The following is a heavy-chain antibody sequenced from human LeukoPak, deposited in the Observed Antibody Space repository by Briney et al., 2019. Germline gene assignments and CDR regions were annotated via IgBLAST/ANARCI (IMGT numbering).Heavy chain of an antibody. V-gene: IGHV5-51*01. CDR2: IYPGDSDT. J-gene: IGHJ4*02. D-gene: IGHD5-12*01. CDR1: GYSFTSYW. CDR3: ARQNGVATDLPFFDY. Sequence: GESLKISCKGSGYSFTSYWIGWVRQMPGKGLEWMGIIYPGDSDTRYSPSFQGQVTISADKSISTAYLQWSSLKASDTAMYYCARQNGVATDLPFFDYWGQGTLVTVSS.